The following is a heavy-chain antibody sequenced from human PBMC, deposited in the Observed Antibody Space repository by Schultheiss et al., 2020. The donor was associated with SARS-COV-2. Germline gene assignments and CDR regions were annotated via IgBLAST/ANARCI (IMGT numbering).Heavy chain of an antibody. CDR3: ARDGGGIAAAGTGPYYYYYGMDV. J-gene: IGHJ6*02. CDR1: GYSISSGYY. D-gene: IGHD6-13*01. V-gene: IGHV4-28*03. Sequence: SETLSLTCAVSGYSISSGYYWGWIRQPPGKGLEWIGYIHYSGSTYYNPSLKSRVSISVDTSQNQFSLKLSSVTAADTAVYYCARDGGGIAAAGTGPYYYYYGMDVWGQGTTVTVSS. CDR2: IHYSGST.